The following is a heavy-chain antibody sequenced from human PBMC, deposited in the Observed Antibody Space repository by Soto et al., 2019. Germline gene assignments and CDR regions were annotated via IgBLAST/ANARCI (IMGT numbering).Heavy chain of an antibody. Sequence: GGSLRLSCAASGFTCSSYSMGWVRQAPGKGLEWVAAISYDGSKRFYAGSVKGRFTISRDNSRNTVYVQMDSLRTDDTAVYYCARDLGSGYDSDYWGQGTLVNVSS. V-gene: IGHV3-30-3*01. CDR2: ISYDGSKR. CDR3: ARDLGSGYDSDY. J-gene: IGHJ4*02. D-gene: IGHD5-12*01. CDR1: GFTCSSYS.